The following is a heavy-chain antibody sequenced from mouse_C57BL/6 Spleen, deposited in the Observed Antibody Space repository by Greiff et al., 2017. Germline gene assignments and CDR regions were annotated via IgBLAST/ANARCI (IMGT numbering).Heavy chain of an antibody. CDR1: GFTFSDYG. J-gene: IGHJ2*01. Sequence: EVKVVESGGGLVQPGGSLKLSCAASGFTFSDYGMAWVRQAPRKGPEWVAFISNLAYSIYYADTVTGRFTISRENAKNTLYLEMSSLRSEDTAMYYCARHGSAQAYYFDYWGQGTTLTVSS. CDR3: ARHGSAQAYYFDY. CDR2: ISNLAYSI. V-gene: IGHV5-15*01. D-gene: IGHD3-2*02.